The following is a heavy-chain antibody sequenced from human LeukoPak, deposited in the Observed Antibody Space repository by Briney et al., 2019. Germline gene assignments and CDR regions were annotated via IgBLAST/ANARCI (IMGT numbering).Heavy chain of an antibody. D-gene: IGHD3-10*01. CDR2: IIPIFGTA. CDR1: GGTFSSYA. Sequence: SVKVSCEASGGTFSSYAISWVRQAPGQGLEWMGGIIPIFGTANYAQKFQGRVTITADESTSTAYMELSSLRSEDTAVYYCARGLVRGVHYYFDYWGQGTLVTVSS. V-gene: IGHV1-69*13. J-gene: IGHJ4*02. CDR3: ARGLVRGVHYYFDY.